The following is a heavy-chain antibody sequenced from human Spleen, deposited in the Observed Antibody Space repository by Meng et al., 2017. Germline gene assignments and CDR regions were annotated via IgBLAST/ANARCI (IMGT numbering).Heavy chain of an antibody. CDR1: GGSISSGAYY. Sequence: QVQLQESGPGLVKPSQTLSLTWPVSGGSISSGAYYWSWIRQPPGKGLEGIGYIYYSGNTYYNPSLKSRVTISVDTSKNQFSLKLSSVTAADTAVYYCASSMTTVTAEIDYWGQGTLVTVSS. V-gene: IGHV4-30-4*01. CDR2: IYYSGNT. J-gene: IGHJ4*02. CDR3: ASSMTTVTAEIDY. D-gene: IGHD4-17*01.